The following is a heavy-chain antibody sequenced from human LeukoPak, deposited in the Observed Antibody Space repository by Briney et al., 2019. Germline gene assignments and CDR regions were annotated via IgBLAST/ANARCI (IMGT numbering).Heavy chain of an antibody. CDR2: INHSGST. Sequence: SETLSLTCAVYGGSFSGYYWSWIRQPPGKGLEWIGEINHSGSTNYNPSLKSRVTISVDTSKNQFSLRLSSVTAADTAVYYCARAGYSSSWVWFDPWGQGTLVTVSS. CDR3: ARAGYSSSWVWFDP. CDR1: GGSFSGYY. D-gene: IGHD6-13*01. J-gene: IGHJ5*02. V-gene: IGHV4-34*01.